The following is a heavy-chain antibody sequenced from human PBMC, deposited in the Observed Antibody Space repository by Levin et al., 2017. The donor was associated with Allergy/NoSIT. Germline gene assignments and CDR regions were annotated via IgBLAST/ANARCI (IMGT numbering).Heavy chain of an antibody. V-gene: IGHV3-9*01. CDR3: AKAFGSGSFYHLDF. D-gene: IGHD3-10*01. CDR1: GFTFADYA. CDR2: ISWNSGDI. Sequence: SLKISCAASGFTFADYAMYWVRQVPGRGLEWVSGISWNSGDIGYADSVRGRFTISRDNAKNSLYLQMNSLRTEDSAVYYCAKAFGSGSFYHLDFWGQGTLVTVSS. J-gene: IGHJ4*02.